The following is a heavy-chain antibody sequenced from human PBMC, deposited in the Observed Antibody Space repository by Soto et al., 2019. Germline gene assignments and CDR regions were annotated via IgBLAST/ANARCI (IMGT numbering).Heavy chain of an antibody. CDR1: GFTFSNYW. CDR2: IKKDGSQE. J-gene: IGHJ4*02. V-gene: IGHV3-7*01. Sequence: EVQLVESGGGLVQPGGSLRLSCETSGFTFSNYWMTWVRQAPEKGLEWVANIKKDGSQENFVDSVKGRFTISRDNAKNSLYLQMDSLRVEDTAIYYCVKEIASAQWGQGTLVTVSS. CDR3: VKEIASAQ. D-gene: IGHD6-25*01.